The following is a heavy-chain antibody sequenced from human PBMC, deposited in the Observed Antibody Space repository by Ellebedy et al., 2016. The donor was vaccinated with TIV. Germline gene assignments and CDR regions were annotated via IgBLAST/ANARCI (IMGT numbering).Heavy chain of an antibody. CDR2: INSSGGST. Sequence: ASVKVSXXASGYTFTRNYMHWVRQAPGQGLEWMGMINSSGGSTSYAQKFQGRVTMTRDTSTSTFFMELSSLRSEDTAVYYCARDAGVLRFLEWSPGNYYMDVWGKGTTVTVSS. D-gene: IGHD3-3*01. CDR1: GYTFTRNY. CDR3: ARDAGVLRFLEWSPGNYYMDV. V-gene: IGHV1-46*01. J-gene: IGHJ6*03.